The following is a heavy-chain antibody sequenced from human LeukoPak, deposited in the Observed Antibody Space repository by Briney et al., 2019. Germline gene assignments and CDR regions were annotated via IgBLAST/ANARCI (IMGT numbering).Heavy chain of an antibody. D-gene: IGHD6-6*01. CDR3: ARGPYSSSFSSDY. V-gene: IGHV3-21*01. Sequence: GGSLRLSCAASGFTFSSYSMNGVRQAPGKGLEWVSSISSSSSYIYYADSAKGRFTISRDNAKNSLYLQMNSLRAEDTAVYYCARGPYSSSFSSDYWGQGTLVTVSS. CDR1: GFTFSSYS. J-gene: IGHJ4*02. CDR2: ISSSSSYI.